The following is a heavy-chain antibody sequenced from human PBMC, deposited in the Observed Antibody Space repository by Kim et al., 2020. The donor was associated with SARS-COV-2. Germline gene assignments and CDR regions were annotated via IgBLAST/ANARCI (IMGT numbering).Heavy chain of an antibody. J-gene: IGHJ4*02. Sequence: YVDSVTGRFTMSRDTAKNSLYLQMSSLRTEATAIYYCAALATVQVPGGIWGQGTLVTVSS. CDR3: AALATVQVPGGI. V-gene: IGHV3-7*01. D-gene: IGHD3-10*01.